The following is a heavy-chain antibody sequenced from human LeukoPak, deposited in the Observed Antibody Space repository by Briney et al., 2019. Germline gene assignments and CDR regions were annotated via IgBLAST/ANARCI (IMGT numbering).Heavy chain of an antibody. CDR2: VYSNGRA. V-gene: IGHV4-4*07. J-gene: IGHJ4*02. CDR1: GGSISSFH. CDR3: ARDQDDFWSGYYYFDY. Sequence: SETLSFTCSVSGGSISSFHWSWIRRPAGKGLEWIGHVYSNGRATYRPSLTSRVTMSVDTPKNQVSLQLSSVTAADTAVYYCARDQDDFWSGYYYFDYWGQGILVTVSS. D-gene: IGHD3-3*01.